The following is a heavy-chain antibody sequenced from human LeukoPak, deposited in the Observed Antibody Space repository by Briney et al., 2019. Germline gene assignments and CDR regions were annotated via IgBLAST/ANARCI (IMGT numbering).Heavy chain of an antibody. V-gene: IGHV3-30*04. J-gene: IGHJ3*02. Sequence: PGGSLRLSCTASGFTFSRYSMHWVRQAPGKGLEWVAVISYDGTNKYHADSVKGRFSISRDNSKNTQYLQMKDLRAEDTAVYYCARDSVWQLDLSPDDAFDIWGQGTMVTVSS. D-gene: IGHD1-7*01. CDR3: ARDSVWQLDLSPDDAFDI. CDR2: ISYDGTNK. CDR1: GFTFSRYS.